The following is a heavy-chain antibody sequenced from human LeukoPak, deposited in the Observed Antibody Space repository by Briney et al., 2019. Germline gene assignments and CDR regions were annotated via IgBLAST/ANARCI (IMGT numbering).Heavy chain of an antibody. CDR1: GGSITSVNL. V-gene: IGHV4-4*02. CDR2: MYLSGTT. J-gene: IGHJ4*02. Sequence: SETLSLTCAVSGGSITSVNLWAWVRQPPGKGLEWVGEMYLSGTTTCNPSLRGRATISLDRSKNQVSLRLNSVTAADTALYYCAGLVGRYSNGMYYYFDYWGQGILVTVSS. D-gene: IGHD1-26*01. CDR3: AGLVGRYSNGMYYYFDY.